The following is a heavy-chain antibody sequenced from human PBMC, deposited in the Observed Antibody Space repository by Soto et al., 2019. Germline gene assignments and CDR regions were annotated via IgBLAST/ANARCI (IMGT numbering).Heavy chain of an antibody. J-gene: IGHJ4*02. CDR2: ISYAGSNK. CDR3: ARDCGGNYLFDY. Sequence: QVQLVESGGGVVQPGRSLRLSCAASGFTFSGYGIHWVRQAPGKGLEWVAVISYAGSNKYYADSVKGRFTITRDNSNNTLYLQMNSLGTEDTAVYYCARDCGGNYLFDYWGQGTLVIVPS. D-gene: IGHD2-21*01. V-gene: IGHV3-30-3*01. CDR1: GFTFSGYG.